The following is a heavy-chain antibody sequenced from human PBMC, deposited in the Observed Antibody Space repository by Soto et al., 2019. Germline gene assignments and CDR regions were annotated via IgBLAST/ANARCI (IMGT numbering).Heavy chain of an antibody. D-gene: IGHD1-26*01. J-gene: IGHJ4*02. Sequence: GGSLRLSCAASGFTFSSYSRNWVRQAPGKGLEWISYISTTSSSIYYADSVKGRFTISRDNAKNSLFLQMNSLRDEDTAVYYCARKGEAFDYWGQGALVTVSS. CDR2: ISTTSSSI. CDR1: GFTFSSYS. V-gene: IGHV3-48*02. CDR3: ARKGEAFDY.